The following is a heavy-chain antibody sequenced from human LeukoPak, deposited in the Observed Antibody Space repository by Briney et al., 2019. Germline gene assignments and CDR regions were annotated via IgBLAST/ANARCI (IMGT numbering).Heavy chain of an antibody. D-gene: IGHD4-23*01. CDR1: GYSISSGYY. V-gene: IGHV4-38-2*02. CDR2: IYHSGST. J-gene: IGHJ4*02. CDR3: VRVDNGGNYFDY. Sequence: SETLSLTCTVSGYSISSGYYWGWIRQPPGKGLEWIGSIYHSGSTYYNPSLKSRLTISADTSKNRFSLRLSSVTAADTAVYYCVRVDNGGNYFDYWGQGTLVTVSS.